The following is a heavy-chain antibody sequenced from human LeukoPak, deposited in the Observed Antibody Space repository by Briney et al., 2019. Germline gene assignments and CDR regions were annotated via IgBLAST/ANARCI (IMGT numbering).Heavy chain of an antibody. J-gene: IGHJ5*02. CDR1: GGTFGSYA. CDR3: ARDNSFSSSGWFDP. D-gene: IGHD6-6*01. V-gene: IGHV1-69*05. Sequence: SVKVSCKASGGTFGSYAISWVRQAPGQGLEWMGGIIPIFGTANYAQKFQGRVTITTDESTSTAYMELSSLRSEDTAVYYCARDNSFSSSGWFDPWGQGTLVTVSS. CDR2: IIPIFGTA.